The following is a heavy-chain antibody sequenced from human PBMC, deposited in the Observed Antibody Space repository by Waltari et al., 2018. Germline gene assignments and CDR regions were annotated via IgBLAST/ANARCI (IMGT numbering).Heavy chain of an antibody. CDR2: IRSKANSYAT. J-gene: IGHJ4*02. CDR3: TLSSGYLHYFDY. Sequence: EVQLVESGGGFAQPGESLKLSCAASGFTFSGSALHWVRQASGKGLEWVGRIRSKANSYATAYAASVKGRFTISRDDSKNTAYLQMNSLKTEDTAVYYCTLSSGYLHYFDYWGQGTLVTVSS. CDR1: GFTFSGSA. V-gene: IGHV3-73*01. D-gene: IGHD3-22*01.